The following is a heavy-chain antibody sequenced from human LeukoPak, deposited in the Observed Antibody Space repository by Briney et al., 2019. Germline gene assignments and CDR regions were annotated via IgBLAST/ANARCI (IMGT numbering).Heavy chain of an antibody. V-gene: IGHV4-31*03. J-gene: IGHJ6*02. D-gene: IGHD4-23*01. CDR3: ARGGPYGGPPPGYYYGMDV. CDR1: GGSISSGGYY. CDR2: IYYSGST. Sequence: SQTLSLTCTVSGGSISSGGYYWSWIRQHPGKGLEWIGYIYYSGSTYYNPSLKSRVTISVDTSKNQFSLKLSSVTAADTAVYYCARGGPYGGPPPGYYYGMDVWGQGTTVTVSS.